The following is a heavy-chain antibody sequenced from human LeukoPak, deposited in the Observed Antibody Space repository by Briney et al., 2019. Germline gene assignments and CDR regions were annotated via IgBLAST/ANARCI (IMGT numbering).Heavy chain of an antibody. D-gene: IGHD2-8*02. V-gene: IGHV3-7*01. CDR3: GNQCTGGACPEH. CDR2: VYQDGSVE. J-gene: IGHJ4*02. CDR1: GFTISRYW. Sequence: GGSLRLSCVGSGFTISRYWMTWVRQAPGKGLEWVANVYQDGSVENYVDSVKGRFTISRDNAKNTVYLQMNSLRAEDTAVYYCGNQCTGGACPEHWGLGTQVTVSS.